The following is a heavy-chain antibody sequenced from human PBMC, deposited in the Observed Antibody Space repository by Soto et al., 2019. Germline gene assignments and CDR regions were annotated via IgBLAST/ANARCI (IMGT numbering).Heavy chain of an antibody. V-gene: IGHV4-59*01. D-gene: IGHD3-16*01. Sequence: SETLSLTCTVSGDSISSYYWSWIRQPPGKGLEWIGYIYYSGSTNYNPSLKSRVTISVDTSKNQFSLKLSSVTAADTAVYYCARAMGDWGTYYYYYGMDVWGQGTTVTVSS. CDR1: GDSISSYY. J-gene: IGHJ6*02. CDR3: ARAMGDWGTYYYYYGMDV. CDR2: IYYSGST.